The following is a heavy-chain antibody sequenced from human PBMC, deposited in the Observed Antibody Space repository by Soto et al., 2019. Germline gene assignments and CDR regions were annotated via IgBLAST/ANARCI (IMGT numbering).Heavy chain of an antibody. V-gene: IGHV3-23*01. CDR1: GLTCSAYT. CDR3: GKRHTTVATPANYFDY. D-gene: IGHD1-1*01. J-gene: IGHJ4*02. CDR2: IVSGGTT. Sequence: GGSLRHSCAASGLTCSAYTMNWVRQATGKGLDWVSAIVSGGTTYYADSVKGRFTIFRDDSTNTLYLQMNNLRAEDTALYYCGKRHTTVATPANYFDYWGQGTPVTVS.